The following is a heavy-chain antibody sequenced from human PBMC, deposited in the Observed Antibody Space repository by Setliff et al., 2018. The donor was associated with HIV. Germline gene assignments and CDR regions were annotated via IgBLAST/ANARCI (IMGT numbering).Heavy chain of an antibody. CDR1: GDTFSNSA. V-gene: IGHV1-69*05. CDR2: SIPLFGTV. Sequence: GASVKVSCKASGDTFSNSALTWVRQAPGQGLEWMGGSIPLFGTVKYAQKFQGRVTITTDELMTTAYMELSSLRSEDTAVYYCASGSGYCNKGDCYIGVHRTPDKYYFDSWGQGTLVTVSS. CDR3: ASGSGYCNKGDCYIGVHRTPDKYYFDS. D-gene: IGHD2-8*01. J-gene: IGHJ4*02.